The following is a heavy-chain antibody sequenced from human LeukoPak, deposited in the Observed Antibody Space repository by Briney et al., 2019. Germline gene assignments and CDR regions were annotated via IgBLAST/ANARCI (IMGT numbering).Heavy chain of an antibody. CDR2: ISWDGGST. V-gene: IGHV3-43D*03. D-gene: IGHD6-6*01. J-gene: IGHJ6*03. CDR1: GFTFDDYA. CDR3: AKDINRVGIAARSPRNNYYYYYYMDV. Sequence: GGSLRLSCAASGFTFDDYAMHWVRQAPGKGLEWVSLISWDGGSTYYADSVKGRFTISRDNSKNSLYLQMNSLRAEDTALYYCAKDINRVGIAARSPRNNYYYYYYMDVWGKGTTVTVSS.